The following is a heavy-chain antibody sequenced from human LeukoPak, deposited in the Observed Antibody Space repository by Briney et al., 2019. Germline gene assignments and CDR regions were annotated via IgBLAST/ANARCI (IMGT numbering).Heavy chain of an antibody. J-gene: IGHJ6*03. CDR3: ARGPNYYDSSGYTYYYYYYYMDV. CDR2: ISAYNGNT. Sequence: GASVKVSCKASGYTSTSYGISWVRQAPGQGLEWMGWISAYNGNTNYAQKPQGRVTMTTDTSTSTAYMELRSLRSDDTAVYYCARGPNYYDSSGYTYYYYYYYMDVWGKGTTVTISS. CDR1: GYTSTSYG. V-gene: IGHV1-18*01. D-gene: IGHD3-22*01.